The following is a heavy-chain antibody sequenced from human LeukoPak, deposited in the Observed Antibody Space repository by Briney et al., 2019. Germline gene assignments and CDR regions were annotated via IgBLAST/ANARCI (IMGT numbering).Heavy chain of an antibody. D-gene: IGHD4-11*01. V-gene: IGHV3-64D*09. Sequence: GGSLRHSCAASGFTFSSSSMNWVRQAPGKGLEYVSVITSNGGTTYSADSVKGRFTISRDNSKNTLYLQMSSLRPEDTAVYYCVKDSNIHNYWGQGTLVTVSS. CDR3: VKDSNIHNY. J-gene: IGHJ4*02. CDR2: ITSNGGTT. CDR1: GFTFSSSS.